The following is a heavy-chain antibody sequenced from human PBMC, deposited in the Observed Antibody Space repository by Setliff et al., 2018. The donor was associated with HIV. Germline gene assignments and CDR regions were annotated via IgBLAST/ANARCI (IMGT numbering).Heavy chain of an antibody. CDR1: RGTFSSFA. CDR2: ISAYNGNT. J-gene: IGHJ6*03. V-gene: IGHV1-18*01. D-gene: IGHD2-2*01. CDR3: ATSSRIYYYSYMDV. Sequence: ASVKVSCKTSRGTFSSFALSWVRQAPGQGLEWMGWISAYNGNTNYAQKLQDRVTMTTDTSTRTAYMELRRLRSDDTAVYYCATSSRIYYYSYMDVWGKGTTVTVSS.